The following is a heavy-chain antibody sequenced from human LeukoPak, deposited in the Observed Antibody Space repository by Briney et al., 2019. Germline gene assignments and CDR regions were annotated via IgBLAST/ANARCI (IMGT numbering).Heavy chain of an antibody. J-gene: IGHJ4*02. V-gene: IGHV3-48*03. Sequence: GGSLRLSCAASGFTFSSYEIHWVRQAPGTGLEWVSYISSSGSTMYYADSVKGRFTISRDNAKNSLYLQMNSLRAEDTAVYYCARGVATIDYWGQGTLVTVSS. CDR2: ISSSGSTM. CDR3: ARGVATIDY. CDR1: GFTFSSYE. D-gene: IGHD5-12*01.